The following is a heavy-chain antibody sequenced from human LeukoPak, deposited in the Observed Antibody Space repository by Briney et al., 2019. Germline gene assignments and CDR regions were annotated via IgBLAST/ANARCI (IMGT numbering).Heavy chain of an antibody. D-gene: IGHD3-10*01. J-gene: IGHJ4*02. Sequence: SQTLSLTCTVSGASISSYYCSLLRQPPGKGLEWIGHVYYSGRTTYNPSLRSRLTISVDTSTSQPSLKLSSVTAADTAVYYCARHKPTGSYPLELWGQGTLVTVSS. CDR2: VYYSGRT. CDR3: ARHKPTGSYPLEL. CDR1: GASISSYY. V-gene: IGHV4-59*08.